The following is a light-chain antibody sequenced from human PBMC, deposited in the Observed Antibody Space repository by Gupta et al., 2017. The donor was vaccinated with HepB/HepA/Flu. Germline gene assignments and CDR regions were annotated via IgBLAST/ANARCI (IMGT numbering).Light chain of an antibody. J-gene: IGLJ1*01. V-gene: IGLV8-61*01. CDR1: SGSVSTGYF. Sequence: QTVVTQEPSFSVSPGGTIPLTCGLSSGSVSTGYFPSWYQQTPGQAPRTLIYTTYSRSSGVPDRFSGSILGNKAALTITGAQADDESDYYCMLYMGNGISVFGTGTKVTVL. CDR3: MLYMGNGISV. CDR2: TTY.